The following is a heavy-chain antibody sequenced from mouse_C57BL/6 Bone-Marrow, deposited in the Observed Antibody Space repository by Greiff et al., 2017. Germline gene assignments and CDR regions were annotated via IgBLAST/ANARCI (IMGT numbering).Heavy chain of an antibody. CDR1: GFTFSDYG. CDR3: ASSIYYYGGFAY. Sequence: EVKLMESGGGLVKPGGSLKLSCAASGFTFSDYGMHWVRQAPEKGLEWVAYISSGNSTIYYADTVKGRVTISRDNAKNTLCLQMNSLRSEDTAMYYCASSIYYYGGFAYWGQGTLVTVSA. V-gene: IGHV5-17*01. D-gene: IGHD1-1*01. CDR2: ISSGNSTI. J-gene: IGHJ3*01.